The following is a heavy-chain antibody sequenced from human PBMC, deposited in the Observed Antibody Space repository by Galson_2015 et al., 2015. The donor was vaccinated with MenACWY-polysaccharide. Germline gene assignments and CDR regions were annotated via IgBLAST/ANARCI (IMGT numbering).Heavy chain of an antibody. Sequence: SETLSLTCTVSGGSISSYYWSWIRQPPGKGLEWIGYIYYSGSTNYNPSLKSRVTISVDTSKNQFSLKLSSVTAADTAVYYCARAYCTNGVCYHLDNWFDPWGQGTLVTVSS. V-gene: IGHV4-59*01. D-gene: IGHD2-8*01. CDR2: IYYSGST. CDR3: ARAYCTNGVCYHLDNWFDP. CDR1: GGSISSYY. J-gene: IGHJ5*02.